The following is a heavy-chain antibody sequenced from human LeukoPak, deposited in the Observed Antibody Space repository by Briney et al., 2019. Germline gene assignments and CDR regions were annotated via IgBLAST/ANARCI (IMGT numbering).Heavy chain of an antibody. Sequence: GGSLRLSCAASGFSFRTYSMNWVRQAPGKGLEWVSYISSSSSTIYYADSVKGRFTISRDNAKNSLYLQMNSLRAEDTAVYYCARVWADYGGNSDYFDYWGQGTLVTVSS. V-gene: IGHV3-48*01. D-gene: IGHD4-23*01. CDR2: ISSSSSTI. CDR1: GFSFRTYS. CDR3: ARVWADYGGNSDYFDY. J-gene: IGHJ4*02.